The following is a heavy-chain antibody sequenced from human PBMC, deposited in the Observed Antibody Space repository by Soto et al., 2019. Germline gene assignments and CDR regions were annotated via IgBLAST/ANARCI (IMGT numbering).Heavy chain of an antibody. Sequence: PSETLSLTCAVYGGSFSGYYWSWIRQPPGKGLEWIGEINHSGSTNYNPSLKSRVTISVDTSKNQFSLKLSSVTAADTAVYYCARGKAWNYYGSGSHNWFDPWGQGTLVTVSS. V-gene: IGHV4-34*01. CDR2: INHSGST. D-gene: IGHD3-10*01. CDR3: ARGKAWNYYGSGSHNWFDP. J-gene: IGHJ5*02. CDR1: GGSFSGYY.